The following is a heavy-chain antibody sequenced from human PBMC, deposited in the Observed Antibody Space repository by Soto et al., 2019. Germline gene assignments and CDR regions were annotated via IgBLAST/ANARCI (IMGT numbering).Heavy chain of an antibody. J-gene: IGHJ4*02. V-gene: IGHV3-48*03. CDR1: GFTFSIYE. Sequence: GGSLRLSCAASGFTFSIYEMNWVRQAPGKGLEWVSYISSSGSTIYYADSVKGRFTISRDNAKNSLYLQMNSLRAEDTAVYYCAGGYSYGYNFDYWGQGTLVTVSS. CDR3: AGGYSYGYNFDY. D-gene: IGHD5-18*01. CDR2: ISSSGSTI.